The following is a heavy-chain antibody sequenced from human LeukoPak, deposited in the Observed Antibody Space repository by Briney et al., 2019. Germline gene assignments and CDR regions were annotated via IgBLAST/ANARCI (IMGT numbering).Heavy chain of an antibody. J-gene: IGHJ4*02. CDR2: IGGDGIA. CDR3: AKDRTNWAIDD. CDR1: GFTFSSYA. V-gene: IGHV3-48*04. Sequence: GGSLRLSCAASGFTFSSYAVSWVRQAPGKGLEWISYIGGDGIAFYADSVKGRFTASKDDARKSMYLQMNSLRVEDTAVYYCAKDRTNWAIDDWGQGTQVTVSS. D-gene: IGHD3-16*01.